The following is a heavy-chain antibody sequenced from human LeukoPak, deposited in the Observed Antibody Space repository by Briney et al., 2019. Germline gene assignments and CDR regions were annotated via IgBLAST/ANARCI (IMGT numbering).Heavy chain of an antibody. CDR2: IKQDGTEK. J-gene: IGHJ4*02. Sequence: PGGSLRLSCAASGFTFSSYWMSWVRQAPGEGLEWVANIKQDGTEKYYMDSVKGRFSISRDNAKNSLYLQMNALRAEDTAVYYCARVMGPYGSGSYYKAGFDYWGQGTLVTVSS. CDR1: GFTFSSYW. CDR3: ARVMGPYGSGSYYKAGFDY. D-gene: IGHD3-10*01. V-gene: IGHV3-7*02.